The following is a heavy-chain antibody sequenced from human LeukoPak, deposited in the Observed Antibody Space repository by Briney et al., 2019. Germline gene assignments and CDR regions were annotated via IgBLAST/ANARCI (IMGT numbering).Heavy chain of an antibody. CDR1: GGSISSGGYY. V-gene: IGHV4-31*03. CDR3: ARAGCSGGSCYEWFDP. D-gene: IGHD2-15*01. Sequence: SQTLSPTCTVSGGSISSGGYYWSWIRQHPGKGLEWIGYIYYSGSTYYNPSLKSRVTISVDTSKNQFSLKLSSVTAADTAVYYCARAGCSGGSCYEWFDPWGQGTLVTVSS. CDR2: IYYSGST. J-gene: IGHJ5*02.